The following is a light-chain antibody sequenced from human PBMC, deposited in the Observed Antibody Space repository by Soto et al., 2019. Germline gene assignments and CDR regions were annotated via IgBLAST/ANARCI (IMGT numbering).Light chain of an antibody. V-gene: IGLV1-44*01. CDR3: AEWDDSLNAYV. Sequence: QCLLTQPASASGTRGERFTISCFGSISNIVNNLINWYQQPPGTARKLLIYRDNQRPSGVPGRFSGSKSGTSASLAISGLQSADEAEYYCAEWDDSLNAYVFGTGSKVTVL. CDR2: RDN. CDR1: ISNIVNNL. J-gene: IGLJ1*01.